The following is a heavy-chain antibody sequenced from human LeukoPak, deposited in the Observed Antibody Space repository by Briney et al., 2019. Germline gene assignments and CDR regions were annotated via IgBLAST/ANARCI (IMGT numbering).Heavy chain of an antibody. V-gene: IGHV3-21*01. D-gene: IGHD3-9*01. CDR1: GFTFSSYE. CDR2: ISSSSSYI. Sequence: PGGSLRLSCAASGFTFSSYEMNWVRQAPGKGLEWVSSISSSSSYIYYADSVKGRFTISRDNAKNSLYLQMNSLRAEDTAVYYCASYYDILTGYYSFDYWGQGTLVTVSS. J-gene: IGHJ4*02. CDR3: ASYYDILTGYYSFDY.